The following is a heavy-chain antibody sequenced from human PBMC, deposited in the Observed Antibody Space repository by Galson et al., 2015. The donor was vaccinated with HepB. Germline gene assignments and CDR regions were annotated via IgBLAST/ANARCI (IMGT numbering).Heavy chain of an antibody. CDR1: GGTFSSYT. Sequence: SVKVSCKASGGTFSSYTSSWVRQAPGQGLEWMGRIIPILGIANYAQKFQGRVTITADKSTSTAYMELSSLRSEDTAVYYCARERFRMVVAATLGPHGYYYGMDVWGQGTTVTVSS. J-gene: IGHJ6*02. CDR2: IIPILGIA. CDR3: ARERFRMVVAATLGPHGYYYGMDV. V-gene: IGHV1-69*04. D-gene: IGHD2-15*01.